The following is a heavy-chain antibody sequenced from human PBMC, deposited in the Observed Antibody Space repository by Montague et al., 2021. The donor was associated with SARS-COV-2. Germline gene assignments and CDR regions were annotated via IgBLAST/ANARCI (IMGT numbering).Heavy chain of an antibody. J-gene: IGHJ4*02. V-gene: IGHV4/OR15-8*02. CDR3: AGKVLTVPADY. D-gene: IGHD4-11*01. CDR2: ISYGGIA. Sequence: SHTLSLICAVSGVSITSTNWWSLVRQPPGKGLEWIGEISYGGIATYNPSLKSRATISMDRSRNLFSLKLSSVTAADTAIYYCAGKVLTVPADYWGQGTLVTVS. CDR1: GVSITSTNW.